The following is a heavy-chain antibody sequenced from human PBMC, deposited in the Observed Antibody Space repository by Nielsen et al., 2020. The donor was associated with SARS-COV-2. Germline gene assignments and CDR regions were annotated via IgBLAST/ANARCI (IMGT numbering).Heavy chain of an antibody. D-gene: IGHD5-24*01. J-gene: IGHJ4*02. Sequence: ASVKVSCKESGYTFTSYYMHWVRHAPGQGLEWMGIINPSGGSTSYAQKSQGRVTMTRDTSTSTVYMELSSLRSEDTAVYYCARDEEMATGLFDYWGQGTLVTVSS. CDR2: INPSGGST. V-gene: IGHV1-46*01. CDR1: GYTFTSYY. CDR3: ARDEEMATGLFDY.